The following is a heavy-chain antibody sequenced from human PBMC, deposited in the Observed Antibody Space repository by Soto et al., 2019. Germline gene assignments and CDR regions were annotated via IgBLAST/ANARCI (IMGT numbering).Heavy chain of an antibody. CDR3: VTGHSDSYYYFDY. J-gene: IGHJ4*02. D-gene: IGHD3-22*01. V-gene: IGHV3-23*01. Sequence: EVQLLESGGGLVQPGGSLRLSCAASGFTCSFCAMNWVRPAPGKGLEWVSSIRGSGGDTYYADSVRGRFTISRDNSKNTLYLHMNSLRVEDTAVYYCVTGHSDSYYYFDYWGQGTLVTVSS. CDR1: GFTCSFCA. CDR2: IRGSGGDT.